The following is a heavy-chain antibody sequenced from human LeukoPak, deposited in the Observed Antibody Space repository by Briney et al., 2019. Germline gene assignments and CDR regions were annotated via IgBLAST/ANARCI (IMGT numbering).Heavy chain of an antibody. CDR2: IYSGGST. D-gene: IGHD6-6*01. Sequence: GGSLRLSCAASGFTVSSNYMSWVRQAPGKGLEWVSVIYSGGSTYYADSVKGRFTISRHNSKNTLYLQMNSLRAEDTAVYYCARDRGYSSSFQCDYWGQGTLVTVSS. CDR1: GFTVSSNY. V-gene: IGHV3-53*04. J-gene: IGHJ4*02. CDR3: ARDRGYSSSFQCDY.